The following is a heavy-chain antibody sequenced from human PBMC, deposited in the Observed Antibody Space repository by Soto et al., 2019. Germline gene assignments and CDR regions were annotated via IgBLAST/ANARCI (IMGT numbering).Heavy chain of an antibody. D-gene: IGHD2-15*01. CDR2: ISSSSSYI. V-gene: IGHV3-21*01. J-gene: IGHJ4*02. CDR1: GFTFSSYS. CDR3: ARDLVVVVAAPD. Sequence: EVQLVESGGGLVKPGGSLRLSCAASGFTFSSYSMNWVRQAPGKGLEWVSSISSSSSYIYYADSVKGRFTISRDNAKNSLYLQMNSLRAEDTAVYYCARDLVVVVAAPDWGQGTLVTVSS.